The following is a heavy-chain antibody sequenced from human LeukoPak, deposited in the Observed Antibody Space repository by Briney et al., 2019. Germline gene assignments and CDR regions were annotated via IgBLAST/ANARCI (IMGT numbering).Heavy chain of an antibody. V-gene: IGHV3-21*04. Sequence: GGSLRLSCAASGFTFSSYSMNWVRQAPGKGLEWVSSISTSSSYIYYAGSVKGRFTISRDNSKNTLYLQMNSLRAEDTAVYYCARGEGYSVDYWGQGTLVTVSS. CDR3: ARGEGYSVDY. D-gene: IGHD5-18*01. J-gene: IGHJ4*02. CDR1: GFTFSSYS. CDR2: ISTSSSYI.